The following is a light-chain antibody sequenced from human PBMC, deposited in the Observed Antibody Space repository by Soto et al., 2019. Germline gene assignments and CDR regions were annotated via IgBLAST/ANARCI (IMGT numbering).Light chain of an antibody. CDR1: QSVSSSY. CDR3: QPRRT. J-gene: IGKJ1*01. V-gene: IGKV3-20*01. CDR2: GAS. Sequence: ELVLTQSPGTLSLSPGERATLSCRASQSVSSSYLAWYQQKPGQAPRLLIYGASSRATGIPDRFIGSGSGTDFTLTISRLEPEDDAVYYCQPRRTFGQGTKVEIK.